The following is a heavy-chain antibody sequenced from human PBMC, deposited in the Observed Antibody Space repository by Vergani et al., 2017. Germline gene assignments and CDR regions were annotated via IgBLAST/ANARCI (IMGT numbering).Heavy chain of an antibody. Sequence: QVQLQQWGAGLLKPSETLSLTCAVYGGSFSGYYWSWIRQPPGKGLEWIGEIKHSGSTNYNPSLKSRVTISVDTSKNQFSLKLSSVTAADTAVYYCARGWAAAGGSMYYFDYWGQGTLVTVSS. CDR3: ARGWAAAGGSMYYFDY. V-gene: IGHV4-34*01. CDR2: IKHSGST. J-gene: IGHJ4*02. D-gene: IGHD6-13*01. CDR1: GGSFSGYY.